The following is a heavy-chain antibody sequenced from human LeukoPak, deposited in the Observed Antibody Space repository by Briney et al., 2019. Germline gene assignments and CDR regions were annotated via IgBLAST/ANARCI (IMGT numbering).Heavy chain of an antibody. D-gene: IGHD1-1*01. J-gene: IGHJ4*02. Sequence: ASVKVSCKASGYTFSGYFIHWVRQAPGQGLEWMAWINPNSGDTNYAQKFRGRVTVTRDTSISTAYLELDRLRPDDTAKYYCARARTIPGYFDYWGQGTLVTVSS. CDR3: ARARTIPGYFDY. CDR2: INPNSGDT. V-gene: IGHV1-2*02. CDR1: GYTFSGYF.